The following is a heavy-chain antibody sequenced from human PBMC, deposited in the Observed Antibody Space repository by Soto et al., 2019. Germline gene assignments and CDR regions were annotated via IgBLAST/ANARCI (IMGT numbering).Heavy chain of an antibody. J-gene: IGHJ5*02. Sequence: SETLSLTCTVSGGSIRNGDYYWGWIRQPPGKGLEWIGYVYYSGTTYSHPSLNSRVSISVDTSKNQFSLKLSSVTAADTAVYYCARERYGRNRFDPWGPGTLVTVSS. V-gene: IGHV4-30-4*01. CDR3: ARERYGRNRFDP. CDR1: GGSIRNGDYY. D-gene: IGHD4-17*01. CDR2: VYYSGTT.